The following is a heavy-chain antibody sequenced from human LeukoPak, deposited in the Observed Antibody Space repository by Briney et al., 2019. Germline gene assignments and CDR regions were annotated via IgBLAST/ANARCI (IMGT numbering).Heavy chain of an antibody. V-gene: IGHV4-39*01. D-gene: IGHD6-13*01. Sequence: SETLSLTCTVSGGSISSSSYYWGWIRQPPGKGLEWIGSIYYSGSTYYNPSLKSRVTIPVDTSKNQFSLKLSSVTAADTAVYYCARLPRGAAAGTWFDPWGQGTLVTVSS. CDR2: IYYSGST. CDR3: ARLPRGAAAGTWFDP. J-gene: IGHJ5*02. CDR1: GGSISSSSYY.